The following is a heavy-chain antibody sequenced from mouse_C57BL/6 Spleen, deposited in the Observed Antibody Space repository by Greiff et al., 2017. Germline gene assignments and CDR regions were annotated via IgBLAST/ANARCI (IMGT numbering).Heavy chain of an antibody. V-gene: IGHV14-4*01. J-gene: IGHJ4*01. D-gene: IGHD1-1*01. CDR1: GFNIKDDY. CDR2: IDPENGDT. CDR3: TTDTTVVDYAMDY. Sequence: EVQLQQSGAELVRPGASVKLSCTASGFNIKDDYMNWVKQRPEQGLEWIGWIDPENGDTEYASKFQGKATITADTSSNTAYLQLSSLTSEDTAVYYCTTDTTVVDYAMDYWGQGTSVTVSS.